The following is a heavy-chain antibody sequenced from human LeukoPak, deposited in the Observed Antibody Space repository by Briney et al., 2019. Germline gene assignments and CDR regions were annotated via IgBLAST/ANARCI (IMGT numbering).Heavy chain of an antibody. CDR1: GYTFTGYY. D-gene: IGHD6-6*01. J-gene: IGHJ5*02. Sequence: GASVKVSCKASGYTFTGYYMHWVRQAPGQGLEWMGWINPNSGGTNYAQKFQGRVTMTRDTSISTAYMELSRLRSDDTAVYYCARDYPTAARPLNNWFDPWGQGTLVTVSS. CDR3: ARDYPTAARPLNNWFDP. CDR2: INPNSGGT. V-gene: IGHV1-2*02.